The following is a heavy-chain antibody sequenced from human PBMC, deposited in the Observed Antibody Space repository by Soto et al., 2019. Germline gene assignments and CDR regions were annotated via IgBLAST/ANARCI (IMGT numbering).Heavy chain of an antibody. CDR3: VTDMSYGSSSSFHH. V-gene: IGHV3-9*01. J-gene: IGHJ4*02. D-gene: IGHD6-6*01. CDR1: GFKFDDYL. CDR2: ISWNSAYI. Sequence: PGGSLRLSCGGSGFKFDDYLMHWVRQVPGKGLEWLSGISWNSAYIGYAESVKGRFTISRDNAKNSLFLQMHSLRPEDTGLYYCVTDMSYGSSSSFHHWGQGTQVTVSS.